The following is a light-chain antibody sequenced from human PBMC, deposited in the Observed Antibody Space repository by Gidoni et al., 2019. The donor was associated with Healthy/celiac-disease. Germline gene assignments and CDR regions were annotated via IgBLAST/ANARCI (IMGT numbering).Light chain of an antibody. CDR3: CSYAGSSTFS. CDR1: SSDVGSYNL. CDR2: EGS. J-gene: IGLJ1*01. Sequence: QSALTQPASVSGSPGQSITIPGTGTSSDVGSYNLVSWYQQHPGKAPKLMIYEGSKRPSGVSNRFSGSKSGNTASLTISGLQAEDEADYYCCSYAGSSTFSFGTGTKATVL. V-gene: IGLV2-23*03.